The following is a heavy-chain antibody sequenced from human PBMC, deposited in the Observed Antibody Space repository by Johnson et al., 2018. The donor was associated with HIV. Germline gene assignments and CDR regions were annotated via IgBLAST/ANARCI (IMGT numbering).Heavy chain of an antibody. J-gene: IGHJ3*02. Sequence: VQLVESGGGVVQPGRSLRLSCAASGFTFSSYAMHWVRQAPGKGLEWVAVIRYDGSNKYYADSVKGRFTISRDNSKNTLYLQMNSLRAEDTAVYYCAKEGRGIPMGAFDIWGQGTMVTVSS. D-gene: IGHD6-13*01. CDR1: GFTFSSYA. CDR3: AKEGRGIPMGAFDI. CDR2: IRYDGSNK. V-gene: IGHV3-30*02.